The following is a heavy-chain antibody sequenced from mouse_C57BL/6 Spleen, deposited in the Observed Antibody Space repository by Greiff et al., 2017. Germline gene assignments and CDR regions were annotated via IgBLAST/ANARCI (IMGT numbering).Heavy chain of an antibody. CDR2: ISSGSSTI. V-gene: IGHV5-17*01. CDR3: ARINGTFWYFDV. D-gene: IGHD1-1*01. CDR1: GFTFSDYG. J-gene: IGHJ1*03. Sequence: EVQGVESGGGLVKPGGSLKLSCAASGFTFSDYGMHWVRQAPEKGLEWVAYISSGSSTIYYADTVKGRFTISRDNAKNTLFLQMTSLRSEDTAMYYCARINGTFWYFDVWGTGTTVTVSS.